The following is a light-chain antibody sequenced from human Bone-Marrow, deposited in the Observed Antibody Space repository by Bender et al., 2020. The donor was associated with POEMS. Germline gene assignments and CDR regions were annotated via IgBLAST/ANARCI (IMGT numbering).Light chain of an antibody. Sequence: QSALTQPASVSGSLGQSITISCTGTNNDIGAYNYVSWYQQHPGKAPRLILFDVANRPSGVSSRFPGSKSGCPASLTNSGLQVEDETDYYCCSYTTANTVVFGGGTKLTVL. V-gene: IGLV2-14*03. J-gene: IGLJ2*01. CDR3: CSYTTANTVV. CDR2: DVA. CDR1: NNDIGAYNY.